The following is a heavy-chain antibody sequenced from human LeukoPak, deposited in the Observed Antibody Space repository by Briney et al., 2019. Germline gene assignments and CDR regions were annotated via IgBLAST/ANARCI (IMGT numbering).Heavy chain of an antibody. V-gene: IGHV3-23*01. D-gene: IGHD1-1*01. CDR1: GFTFSNSA. Sequence: GGSLRLSCAASGFTFSNSAMSWARRAPGKGLEWVSAITRSAGSTYCADSVKGRFTISRDNAKNSLYLQMNSLRAEDTAVYYCARGGELEYYFDYWGQGTLVTVSS. J-gene: IGHJ4*02. CDR3: ARGGELEYYFDY. CDR2: ITRSAGST.